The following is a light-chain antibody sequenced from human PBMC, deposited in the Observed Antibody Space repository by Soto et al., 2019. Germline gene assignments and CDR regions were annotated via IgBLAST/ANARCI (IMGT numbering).Light chain of an antibody. CDR2: GAS. CDR1: QNINSN. Sequence: ETVVTQSPGTLSVSPGERATLSCRASQNINSNLAWYQQKPGQAPRLLIYGASTRATGIPARFSGSGSETEFTLTINSLQSEDFAIYYGQQYDSWPPPWTFGQGTKVEVK. J-gene: IGKJ1*01. CDR3: QQYDSWPPPWT. V-gene: IGKV3-15*01.